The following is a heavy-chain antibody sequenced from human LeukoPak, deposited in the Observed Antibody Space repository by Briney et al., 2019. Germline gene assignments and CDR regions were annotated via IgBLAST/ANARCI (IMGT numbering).Heavy chain of an antibody. Sequence: PGGSLRLSCAASGFTFSTYSMNWVRQAPGKGLEWVSHISISSSLIYYADSVKGRFTISRDNAKNSLYLQMNSLRAEDTAVYYCASSIAVAGRNFDYWGQGTLVTVSS. CDR2: ISISSSLI. CDR1: GFTFSTYS. D-gene: IGHD6-19*01. J-gene: IGHJ4*02. V-gene: IGHV3-48*04. CDR3: ASSIAVAGRNFDY.